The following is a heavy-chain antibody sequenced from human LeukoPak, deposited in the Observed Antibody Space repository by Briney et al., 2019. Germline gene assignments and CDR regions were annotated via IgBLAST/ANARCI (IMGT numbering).Heavy chain of an antibody. Sequence: PSKTLSLTCTVSGVSISSNNYYWGWIRQPPGKGLEWIGNIYYSGTTYYNLSLKSRVTMSVDTSKNQFSLKLSSVTAADTAVYYCARHRGSSSEFDPWGQGTLVTISS. D-gene: IGHD6-6*01. V-gene: IGHV4-39*01. CDR3: ARHRGSSSEFDP. CDR1: GVSISSNNYY. CDR2: IYYSGTT. J-gene: IGHJ5*02.